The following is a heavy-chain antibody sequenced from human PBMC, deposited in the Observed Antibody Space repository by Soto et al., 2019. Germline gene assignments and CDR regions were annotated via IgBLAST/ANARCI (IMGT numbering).Heavy chain of an antibody. V-gene: IGHV3-23*01. D-gene: IGHD2-2*01. J-gene: IGHJ3*01. CDR2: TTATGGST. CDR3: AKHSIIPGGACNR. CDR1: GFMFRDYP. Sequence: EVQLLESGGGFVQPGGSLRLSCVVSGFMFRDYPMGWVRQAPGKGLEWVSATTATGGSTFYADSVKGRFTISRDNSINTRYLQRNTLRAEYSTVFSCAKHSIIPGGACNRWGKGTMVT.